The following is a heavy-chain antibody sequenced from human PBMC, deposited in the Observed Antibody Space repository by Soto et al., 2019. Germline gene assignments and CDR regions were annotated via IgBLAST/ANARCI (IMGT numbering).Heavy chain of an antibody. V-gene: IGHV3-23*01. CDR2: ISCCGGST. CDR3: AKADGEQWLIPHLDN. CDR1: GFNFKKFA. D-gene: IGHD6-19*01. Sequence: VGSLRLSCEASGFNFKKFAMGWVRQAPGEGLEWVSGISCCGGSTSYADSVKGRFTLARDDSKNTLSLHLNSLRFEDTARYFCAKADGEQWLIPHLDNWGQGTLVTVSS. J-gene: IGHJ4*02.